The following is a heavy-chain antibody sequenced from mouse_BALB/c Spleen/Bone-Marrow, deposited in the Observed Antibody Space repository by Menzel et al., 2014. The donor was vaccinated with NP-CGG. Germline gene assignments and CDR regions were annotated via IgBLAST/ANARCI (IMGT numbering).Heavy chain of an antibody. CDR1: GYSFXGYT. Sequence: VQLQQSGPELVKPGASMKISCKASGYSFXGYTMNWVKQSHGKNLEWIGLINPYNGGTSYNQKFKGKATLTVDKSSSTAYMELLSLTSEDSAVYYCARGISTMITAWFAYWGQGTLVTVSA. J-gene: IGHJ3*01. CDR2: INPYNGGT. CDR3: ARGISTMITAWFAY. V-gene: IGHV1-18*01. D-gene: IGHD2-4*01.